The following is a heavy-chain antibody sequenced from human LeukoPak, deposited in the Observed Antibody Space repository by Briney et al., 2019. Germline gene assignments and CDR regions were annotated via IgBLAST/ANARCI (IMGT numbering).Heavy chain of an antibody. CDR2: ISSSSSYI. CDR1: GFTFSSYS. J-gene: IGHJ6*02. D-gene: IGHD3-3*01. CDR3: ARDLHETYYDFWSGYFPYYGMDV. V-gene: IGHV3-21*01. Sequence: GGSLRLSCAASGFTFSSYSMNWVRQAPGKGLEWVSSISSSSSYIYYADSVKGRFTISRDNAKNSLYLQMNSLRAEDTAVYYCARDLHETYYDFWSGYFPYYGMDVWGQGTTVTVSS.